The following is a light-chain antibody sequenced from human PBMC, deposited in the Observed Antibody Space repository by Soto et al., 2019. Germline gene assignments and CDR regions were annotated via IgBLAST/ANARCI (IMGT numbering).Light chain of an antibody. CDR1: RSNIGSNA. CDR3: AAWDDSLSAVV. CDR2: SNN. Sequence: QSVLTQPPSASGTPGQRVTISCSGSRSNIGSNAVNWYQQLPGAAPKLLLYSNNQRPSGVPDRFSGSRSGTSASLAISGLQSEDEADYYCAAWDDSLSAVVFGGGTKVTVL. J-gene: IGLJ2*01. V-gene: IGLV1-44*01.